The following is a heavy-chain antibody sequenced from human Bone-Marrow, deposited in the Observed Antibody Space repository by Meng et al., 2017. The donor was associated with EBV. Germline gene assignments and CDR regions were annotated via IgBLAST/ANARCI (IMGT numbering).Heavy chain of an antibody. CDR2: FLPRLGAP. D-gene: IGHD3-10*01. CDR1: GGPFRYYA. V-gene: IGHV1-69*01. Sequence: HVQLVQSAAEVKKPGSSVKVSCKTSGGPFRYYAISWVRQAPGQGLEWLGGFLPRLGAPNYAQKFHGRVKITADESTSTHYMDLSSLRSEDTAIYYCASESGRGYTPDYWGQGTLVTVSS. CDR3: ASESGRGYTPDY. J-gene: IGHJ4*02.